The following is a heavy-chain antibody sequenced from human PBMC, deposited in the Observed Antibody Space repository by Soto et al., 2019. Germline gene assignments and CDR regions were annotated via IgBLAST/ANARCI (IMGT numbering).Heavy chain of an antibody. J-gene: IGHJ5*02. V-gene: IGHV1-3*01. CDR2: INGGAGDT. D-gene: IGHD1-1*01. CDR1: GYTFTSYA. CDR3: ARSPPRRAAETQLDP. Sequence: QVQLVQSGAEVRKPGASVKISCKASGYTFTSYAIHWVRQAPGQRFEWMGWINGGAGDTRYSVNFQGRVSFTRDTAATTAFMELSSLSSADTAVYYCARSPPRRAAETQLDPWGQGTLVTVSS.